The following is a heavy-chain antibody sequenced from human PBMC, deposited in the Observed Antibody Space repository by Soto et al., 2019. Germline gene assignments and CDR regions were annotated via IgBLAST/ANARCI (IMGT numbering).Heavy chain of an antibody. CDR1: GGSISSYY. CDR2: IYYSGST. J-gene: IGHJ5*02. D-gene: IGHD3-10*01. Sequence: QVQLQESGPGLVKPSETLSLTCTVSGGSISSYYWSWIRQPPGKGLEWIGYIYYSGSTNYNPSLKSRVTISADTSKNQFSLKLSSVTAADTAVYYCASYGSGSDPRFDPWGQGTLVTVSS. V-gene: IGHV4-59*01. CDR3: ASYGSGSDPRFDP.